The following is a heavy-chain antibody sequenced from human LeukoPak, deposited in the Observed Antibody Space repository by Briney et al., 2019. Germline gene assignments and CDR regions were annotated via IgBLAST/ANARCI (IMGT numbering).Heavy chain of an antibody. CDR2: IYIGGGT. V-gene: IGHV3-66*01. D-gene: IGHD1-7*01. CDR1: GFTVSSNY. Sequence: RGSLRLSCAASGFTVSSNYMSWVRQAPGKGLEWVSVIYIGGGTYYADSVKGRFTISRGNSKNTLYLQMNSLRAQDTTVYFCARAVVTGTNGRRAFDIWGQGTMVTVSS. J-gene: IGHJ3*02. CDR3: ARAVVTGTNGRRAFDI.